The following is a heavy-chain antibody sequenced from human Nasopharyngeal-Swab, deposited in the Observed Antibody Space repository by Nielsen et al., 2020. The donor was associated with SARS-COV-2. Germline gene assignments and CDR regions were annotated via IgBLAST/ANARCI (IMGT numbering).Heavy chain of an antibody. Sequence: GESLKISCAASGFTFSSYSMNWVRQAPGKGLEWVSSISSSSSYIYYADSVKGRFTISRDNAKNSLYLQMNSLRAEDTAVYYCARPVGLRYFDWFNAFDIWGQGTMVTVSS. J-gene: IGHJ3*02. CDR3: ARPVGLRYFDWFNAFDI. V-gene: IGHV3-21*01. CDR1: GFTFSSYS. CDR2: ISSSSSYI. D-gene: IGHD3-9*01.